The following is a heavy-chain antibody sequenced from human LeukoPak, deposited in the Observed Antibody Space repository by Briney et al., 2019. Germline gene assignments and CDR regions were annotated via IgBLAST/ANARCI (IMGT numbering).Heavy chain of an antibody. CDR1: GASVSSSNYY. J-gene: IGHJ3*02. V-gene: IGHV4-39*01. Sequence: SSETLSLTCTVSGASVSSSNYYWGWIRQPPGKGLEWIGNVYYNENTDYNPSLKSRVTISVDTSKNQFSLKLSSVTAADRAVYYCARRLKSNWYDRDRVYTFDIWSQGTMVTVSS. CDR2: VYYNENT. CDR3: ARRLKSNWYDRDRVYTFDI. D-gene: IGHD1-1*01.